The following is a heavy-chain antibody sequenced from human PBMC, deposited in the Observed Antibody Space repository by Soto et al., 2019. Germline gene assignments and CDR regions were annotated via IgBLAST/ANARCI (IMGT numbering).Heavy chain of an antibody. D-gene: IGHD1-1*01. V-gene: IGHV1-18*01. Sequence: QVQLVQSGTEVKEPGASVKVSCKASGYTFTSYGISWVRQAPGQGLEWMGWISADNGHTNYAQKLQGRVTMTTDTSTNTGYMELKSLRSDDTAVYYCARDGRDGYNKPFDYWGHGTLVTVSS. CDR3: ARDGRDGYNKPFDY. CDR1: GYTFTSYG. J-gene: IGHJ4*01. CDR2: ISADNGHT.